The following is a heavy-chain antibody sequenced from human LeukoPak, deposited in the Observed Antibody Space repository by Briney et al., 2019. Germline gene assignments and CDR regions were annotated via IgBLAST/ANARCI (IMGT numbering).Heavy chain of an antibody. J-gene: IGHJ4*02. CDR1: GYSISSGYY. CDR2: IYHSGST. Sequence: SETLSLTCAVSGYSISSGYYWGWIRQPPGKGLEWIGSIYHSGSTYYNPSLKSRVTISVDTSKNQFSLKLSSVTAADTAVYYCARGGYLFSDYVWGSYRPIDYWGQGTLVTVSS. V-gene: IGHV4-38-2*01. CDR3: ARGGYLFSDYVWGSYRPIDY. D-gene: IGHD3-16*02.